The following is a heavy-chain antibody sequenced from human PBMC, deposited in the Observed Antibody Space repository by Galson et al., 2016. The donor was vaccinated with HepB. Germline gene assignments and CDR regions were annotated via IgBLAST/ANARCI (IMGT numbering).Heavy chain of an antibody. CDR3: ARAPLEMATIQRGYFVY. Sequence: SLRLSCAASGFTVSSDYMNWVRQAPGKGLEWVSGISGSGYRTYYADSVKGRFTVSRDNSKNTLYLQMNSLGAEDTAVYYCARAPLEMATIQRGYFVYWGQGTLVTVAS. V-gene: IGHV3-66*03. CDR2: ISGSGYRT. D-gene: IGHD5-24*01. J-gene: IGHJ4*02. CDR1: GFTVSSDY.